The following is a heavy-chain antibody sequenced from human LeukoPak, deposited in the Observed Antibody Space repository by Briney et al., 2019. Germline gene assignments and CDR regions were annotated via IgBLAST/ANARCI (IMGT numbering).Heavy chain of an antibody. CDR1: GYTFTGYY. J-gene: IGHJ4*02. Sequence: ASVKVSCKASGYTFTGYYMHWVRQAPGQGLEWMGWINPNSGGTNYAQKFQGRVTITADKSTSTAYMELSSLRSEDTAVYYCARSDYYRDGYYFDYWGQGTLVTVSS. CDR2: INPNSGGT. D-gene: IGHD3-10*01. V-gene: IGHV1-2*02. CDR3: ARSDYYRDGYYFDY.